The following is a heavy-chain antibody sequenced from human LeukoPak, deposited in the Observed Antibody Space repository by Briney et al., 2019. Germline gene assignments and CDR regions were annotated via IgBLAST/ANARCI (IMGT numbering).Heavy chain of an antibody. CDR1: GFTFRNYA. J-gene: IGHJ4*02. CDR2: TTDIGDIS. V-gene: IGHV3-23*01. D-gene: IGHD6-19*01. Sequence: PGGSLRLSCTASGFTFRNYAMTWVRQAPRKGLEWVSATTDIGDISYYTDSVKGRFTISRDNSKNTLYLQMNSLRVEDTALYYCARDIPGSGWSLDYWGQGALVTVSS. CDR3: ARDIPGSGWSLDY.